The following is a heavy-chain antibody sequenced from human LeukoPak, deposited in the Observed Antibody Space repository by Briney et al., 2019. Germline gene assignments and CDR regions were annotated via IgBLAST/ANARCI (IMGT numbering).Heavy chain of an antibody. CDR2: ISAYSGNT. J-gene: IGHJ4*02. Sequence: ASVKVSCKASGGTFSSYAITWVRQAPGQGLEWMGWISAYSGNTNYAQNLQGRVTMTTDTSTSTAYMELRSLSSDDTAVYYCTRLDLSGSDYWGQGTLVTVSS. CDR3: TRLDLSGSDY. V-gene: IGHV1-18*01. CDR1: GGTFSSYA. D-gene: IGHD6-19*01.